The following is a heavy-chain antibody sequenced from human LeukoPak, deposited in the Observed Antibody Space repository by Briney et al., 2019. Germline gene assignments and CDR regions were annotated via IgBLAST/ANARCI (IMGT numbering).Heavy chain of an antibody. Sequence: PGGSLRLSCAASGFTFSYYAMCWVRQAPGKGLEWVSSISSSSSYIYYADSVKGRFTISRDNAKNSLYLQMDSLRAEDTAVYYCARDRGYSYGYDYWGQGTLVTVSS. D-gene: IGHD5-18*01. J-gene: IGHJ4*02. CDR2: ISSSSSYI. CDR1: GFTFSYYA. CDR3: ARDRGYSYGYDY. V-gene: IGHV3-21*01.